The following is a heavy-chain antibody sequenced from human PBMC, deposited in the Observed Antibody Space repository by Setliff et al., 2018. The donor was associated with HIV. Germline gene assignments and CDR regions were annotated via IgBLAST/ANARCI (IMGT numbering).Heavy chain of an antibody. J-gene: IGHJ4*02. V-gene: IGHV3-49*04. CDR1: GFTFGDYA. Sequence: GGSLRLSCAASGFTFGDYAMSWVRQAPGKGLEWVGFIRTNARGGATEYAASVKGRFTISRDDSKSIAYLQMSSLKIEDTAVYYCTRDHRFVDRYPDWWGQGTLVTVFS. CDR2: IRTNARGGAT. D-gene: IGHD3-9*01. CDR3: TRDHRFVDRYPDW.